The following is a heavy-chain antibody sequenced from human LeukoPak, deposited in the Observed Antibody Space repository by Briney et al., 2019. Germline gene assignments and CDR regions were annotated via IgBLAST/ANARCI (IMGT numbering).Heavy chain of an antibody. CDR3: ARGLYGGYGFLD. V-gene: IGHV3-53*01. J-gene: IGHJ4*02. CDR2: IYSGCST. CDR1: GFTVSSNY. Sequence: GGSLRLSCAASGFTVSSNYMSWVRQASGKGLEWVSVIYSGCSTYYADSVKGRFTISRDNSKNTLYLQMNSLRAEDTAVYYCARGLYGGYGFLDWGQGTLVTVSS. D-gene: IGHD5-12*01.